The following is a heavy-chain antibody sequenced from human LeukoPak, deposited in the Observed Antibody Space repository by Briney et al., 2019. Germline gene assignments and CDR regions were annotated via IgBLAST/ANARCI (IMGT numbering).Heavy chain of an antibody. CDR1: GLTFSSYA. D-gene: IGHD6-13*01. CDR3: AKKGIAAAGDWFDP. J-gene: IGHJ5*02. Sequence: PGGSLRLSCAASGLTFSSYAMSWVRPAPGKGLEGVSLITCSGGSTHYADSVKGRFTISRDNSKNTLYLQMNSLRAGDTAVYYCAKKGIAAAGDWFDPWRQGTLVTVSS. CDR2: ITCSGGST. V-gene: IGHV3-23*01.